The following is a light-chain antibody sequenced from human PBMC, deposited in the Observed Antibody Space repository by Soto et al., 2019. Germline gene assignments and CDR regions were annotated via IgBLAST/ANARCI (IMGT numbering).Light chain of an antibody. CDR2: LGS. CDR3: KQALQSPLT. CDR1: QSLLHSNVYNY. V-gene: IGKV2-28*01. J-gene: IGKJ4*01. Sequence: EIAMTHSPLSLPVTPGEQASISCRPSQSLLHSNVYNYLDWYMQKPGQSPQLLIYLGSNRSSGVHDRFSGRGSGTDFTLKISTLEAEDVGLYYCKQALQSPLTYGGGTKLEIK.